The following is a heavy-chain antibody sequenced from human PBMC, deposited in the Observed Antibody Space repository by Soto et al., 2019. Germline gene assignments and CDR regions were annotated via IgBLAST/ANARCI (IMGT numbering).Heavy chain of an antibody. CDR3: ARDRVESGYPEYFQH. CDR1: GFTVSSNY. D-gene: IGHD3-22*01. CDR2: IYSGGST. Sequence: EVQLVESGGGLIQPGGSLRLSCAASGFTVSSNYMSWVRQAPGKGLEWVSVIYSGGSTYYASSVKGRFSISRDNSKNTLYLQMNRLSAEDTAVYYCARDRVESGYPEYFQHWGQGTLVTVSS. V-gene: IGHV3-53*01. J-gene: IGHJ1*01.